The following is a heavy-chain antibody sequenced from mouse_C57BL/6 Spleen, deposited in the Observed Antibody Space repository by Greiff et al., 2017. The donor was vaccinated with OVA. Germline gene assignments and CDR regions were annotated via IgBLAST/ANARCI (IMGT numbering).Heavy chain of an antibody. V-gene: IGHV1-64*01. Sequence: QVQLQQPGAELVKPGASVKLSCKASGYTFTSYWMHWVKQRPGQGLEWIGMIHPNSGSTNYNEKFTSKATLTVDKSSSTAYMQLSSLTSEDSAVYYCAPNYYGSSYPLYWYFDVWGTGTTGTVSS. CDR2: IHPNSGST. CDR1: GYTFTSYW. J-gene: IGHJ1*03. D-gene: IGHD1-1*01. CDR3: APNYYGSSYPLYWYFDV.